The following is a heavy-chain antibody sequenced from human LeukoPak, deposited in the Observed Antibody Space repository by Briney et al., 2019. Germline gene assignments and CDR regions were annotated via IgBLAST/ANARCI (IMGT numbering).Heavy chain of an antibody. CDR1: GYTFTSYG. V-gene: IGHV1-18*01. D-gene: IGHD1-7*01. CDR2: ISAYNGNT. J-gene: IGHJ4*02. CDR3: ARAEYNWNSFSYFDY. Sequence: GASVKVSCKASGYTFTSYGISWVRQAPGQGLEWMGWISAYNGNTNYAQKLQGRVTMTTDTSTSTAYMELRSLRSDDTAVCYCARAEYNWNSFSYFDYWGQGTLVTVSS.